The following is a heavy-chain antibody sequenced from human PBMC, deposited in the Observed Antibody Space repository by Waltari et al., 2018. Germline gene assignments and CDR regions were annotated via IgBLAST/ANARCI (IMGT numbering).Heavy chain of an antibody. D-gene: IGHD1-26*01. CDR2: IRYDGNNK. CDR3: AKEDGVGPTTTSFNY. Sequence: QVQLVESGGGVVQSGGSLRLSWAASGFTFSHYGMHWVRQAPGKGLEWVAFIRYDGNNKYYADSVKGRFTISRDNSKNTLYLQMDSLRVEDTAVYYCAKEDGVGPTTTSFNYWGQGTLVTVSS. CDR1: GFTFSHYG. V-gene: IGHV3-30*02. J-gene: IGHJ4*02.